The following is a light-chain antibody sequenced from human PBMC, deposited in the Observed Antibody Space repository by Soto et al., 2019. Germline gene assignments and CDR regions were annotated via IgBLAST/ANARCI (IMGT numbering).Light chain of an antibody. CDR3: QQRSNWPTWT. V-gene: IGKV3-11*01. CDR1: QSVSSY. J-gene: IGKJ1*01. Sequence: EIVLTRSPATLSLSPGERATLSFMASQSVSSYLAWYQQKPGQAPRLLIYDASNRATGIPARFSGSGSGTDFTLTISSLEPEDFAVYYCQQRSNWPTWTFGQGTKVDIK. CDR2: DAS.